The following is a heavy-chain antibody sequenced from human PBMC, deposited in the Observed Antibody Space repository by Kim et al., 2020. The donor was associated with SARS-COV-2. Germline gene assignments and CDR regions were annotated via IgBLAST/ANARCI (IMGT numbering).Heavy chain of an antibody. CDR3: ARLSGDDYVWGNDY. CDR1: GGTFSSYG. J-gene: IGHJ4*02. D-gene: IGHD3-16*01. V-gene: IGHV1-69*13. CDR2: IIPIFGTA. Sequence: SVKVSCKASGGTFSSYGISWVRQAPGQGLEWMGGIIPIFGTANYAQKFQGRVTITADESTSTAYMELSSLRSEDTAVYYCARLSGDDYVWGNDYWGQGTLVTVSS.